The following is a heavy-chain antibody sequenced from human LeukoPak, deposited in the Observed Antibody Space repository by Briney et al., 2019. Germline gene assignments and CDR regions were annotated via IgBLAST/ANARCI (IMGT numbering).Heavy chain of an antibody. D-gene: IGHD3-3*01. CDR1: GFTFSNYA. Sequence: GGSLRLSCTASGFTFSNYALNWVRQAPGKGLEWVSGISGSGGRLYYADSVKGRFSISRDNSKNTLYLQMNSLRAEDTAVYYCGKDPEVRLLGVARDYYYYMDVWGKGTTVTVSS. CDR3: GKDPEVRLLGVARDYYYYMDV. V-gene: IGHV3-23*01. J-gene: IGHJ6*03. CDR2: ISGSGGRL.